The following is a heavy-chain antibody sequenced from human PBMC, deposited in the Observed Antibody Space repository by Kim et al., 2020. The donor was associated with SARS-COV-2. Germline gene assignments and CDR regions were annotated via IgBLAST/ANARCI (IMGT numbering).Heavy chain of an antibody. J-gene: IGHJ6*02. V-gene: IGHV4-4*02. D-gene: IGHD2-2*01. CDR2: ISHSGST. CDR1: GGSISSSNW. CDR3: TRYCTSTSCARSSYYYYGMDV. Sequence: SETLSLTCAVSGGSISSSNWWSWVRQPPGKGLEWIGEISHSGSTNYNPSLKSRVTISVDKSKNQFSLNLSSVTAADTAVYYCTRYCTSTSCARSSYYYYGMDVWGQGTTVTVSS.